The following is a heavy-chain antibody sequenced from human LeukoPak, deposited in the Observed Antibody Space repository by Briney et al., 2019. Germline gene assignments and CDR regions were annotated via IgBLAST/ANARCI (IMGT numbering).Heavy chain of an antibody. CDR3: ARGRRRYYYDSSGYYFKHDAFDI. J-gene: IGHJ3*02. CDR1: GGSFSGYY. D-gene: IGHD3-22*01. CDR2: ISHSGST. V-gene: IGHV4-34*01. Sequence: ETLSLTCAVYGGSFSGYYWSWIRQPPGKGLEWIGEISHSGSTNYNPSLKSRVTISVDTSKNQFSLKLSSVTAADTAVYYCARGRRRYYYDSSGYYFKHDAFDIWGQGTMVTVSS.